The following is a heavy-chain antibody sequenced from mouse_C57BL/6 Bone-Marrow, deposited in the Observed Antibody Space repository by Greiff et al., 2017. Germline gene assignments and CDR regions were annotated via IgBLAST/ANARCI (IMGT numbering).Heavy chain of an antibody. V-gene: IGHV8-8*01. J-gene: IGHJ3*01. CDR1: GFSLRTFGMG. CDR3: AQSRYDGYWFAY. D-gene: IGHD2-3*01. Sequence: QVTLKVSGPGILQPSQTLSLTCSFSGFSLRTFGMGVGWIRQPSGKGLEWLAHIWWDDDKYYNPALKSRLTISKDTSKKQVFLKIANWDTADTATYYCAQSRYDGYWFAYWGQGTLVTVSA. CDR2: IWWDDDK.